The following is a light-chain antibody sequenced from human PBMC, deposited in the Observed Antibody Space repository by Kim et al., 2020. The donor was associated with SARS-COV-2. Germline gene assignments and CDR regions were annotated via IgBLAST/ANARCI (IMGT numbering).Light chain of an antibody. CDR2: AAS. V-gene: IGKV3-20*01. CDR3: QQYDNSVGT. J-gene: IGKJ1*01. CDR1: PSISNNF. Sequence: ENVLTQSPGTLSLSPGERATLSCRVSPSISNNFLAWYQQRPGQAPRLLIYAASRRATGIPDRFSGSGSGTDFTLTITRLEPEDFAVYYCQQYDNSVGTFGQGTKVDIK.